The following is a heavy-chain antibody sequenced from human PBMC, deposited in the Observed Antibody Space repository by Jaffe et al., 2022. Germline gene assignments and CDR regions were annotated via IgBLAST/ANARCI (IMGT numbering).Heavy chain of an antibody. CDR3: AKDSSGWKDAFDI. CDR1: GFTFDDYA. V-gene: IGHV3-9*01. D-gene: IGHD6-19*01. Sequence: EVQLVESGGGLVQPGRSLRLSCAASGFTFDDYAMHWVRQAPGKGLEWVSGISWNSGSIGYADSVKGRFTISRDNAKNSLYLQMNSLRAEDTALYYCAKDSSGWKDAFDIWGQGTMVTVSS. CDR2: ISWNSGSI. J-gene: IGHJ3*02.